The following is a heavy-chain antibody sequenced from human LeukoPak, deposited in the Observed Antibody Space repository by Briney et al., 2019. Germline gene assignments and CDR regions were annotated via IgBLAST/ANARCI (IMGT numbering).Heavy chain of an antibody. D-gene: IGHD1-14*01. Sequence: GGSLRLSCAASGFTFSGHWMSWVRQAPGKVLEWVANINQGGSDKYYVDSVKGRFTISRDNANNLLYLQMNSLRGEDTAVYYCTRDRSRAEDDWGQGTLVTVSS. CDR2: INQGGSDK. V-gene: IGHV3-7*01. CDR3: TRDRSRAEDD. J-gene: IGHJ4*02. CDR1: GFTFSGHW.